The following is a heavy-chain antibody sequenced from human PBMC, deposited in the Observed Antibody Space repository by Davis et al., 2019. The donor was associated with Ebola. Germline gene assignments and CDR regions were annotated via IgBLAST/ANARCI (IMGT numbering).Heavy chain of an antibody. V-gene: IGHV3-7*01. CDR1: GFTFSSYW. CDR3: ARARWVSSWYWDY. D-gene: IGHD6-13*01. CDR2: IKQDGSEK. Sequence: GGSLKISCAASGFTFSSYWMSWVRQAPGKGLEWVANIKQDGSEKYYVDSVKGRFTISRDNAKNSLYLQMNSLRAEDTAVYYCARARWVSSWYWDYWGQGTLVTVSS. J-gene: IGHJ4*02.